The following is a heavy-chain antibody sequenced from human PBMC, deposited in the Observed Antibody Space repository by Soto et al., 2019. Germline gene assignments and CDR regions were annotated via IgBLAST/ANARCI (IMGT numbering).Heavy chain of an antibody. Sequence: GGSLRLSCAASGFTVSSNYMSWVRQAPGKGLEWVSIIYSGGSTYYADSVKGRFTISRDNSKNTLYLQMNSLRAEDTAVYYCARASSYAFDYWGQGTQVTVSS. CDR2: IYSGGST. J-gene: IGHJ4*02. V-gene: IGHV3-66*01. D-gene: IGHD2-2*01. CDR1: GFTVSSNY. CDR3: ARASSYAFDY.